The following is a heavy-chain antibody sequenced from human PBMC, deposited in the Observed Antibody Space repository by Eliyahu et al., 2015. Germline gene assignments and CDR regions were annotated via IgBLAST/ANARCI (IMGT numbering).Heavy chain of an antibody. V-gene: IGHV3-23*01. Sequence: FSSYAMSWVRQAPGKGLEWVSAISGSGGSTYYADSVKGRFTISRDNSKNTLYLQMNSLRAEDTAVYYCAKGGRSYSARNFDLWGRGTLVTVSS. CDR3: AKGGRSYSARNFDL. CDR1: FSSYA. J-gene: IGHJ2*01. D-gene: IGHD3-10*01. CDR2: ISGSGGST.